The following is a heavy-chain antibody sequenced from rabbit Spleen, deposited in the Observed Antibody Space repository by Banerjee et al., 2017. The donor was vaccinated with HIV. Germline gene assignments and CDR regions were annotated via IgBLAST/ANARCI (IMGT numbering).Heavy chain of an antibody. Sequence: QSLEESGGDLVKPGASLTLACTASGFSFSSNYYMCWVRQAPGKGLKWIACIDSGSGSAFYASWAKGRFTISKASTTVTLQVTSLTAADTATYFCARDLTSVIGWNFNLWGQGTLVTVS. J-gene: IGHJ4*01. V-gene: IGHV1S40*01. CDR1: GFSFSSNYY. CDR3: ARDLTSVIGWNFNL. D-gene: IGHD1-1*01. CDR2: IDSGSGSA.